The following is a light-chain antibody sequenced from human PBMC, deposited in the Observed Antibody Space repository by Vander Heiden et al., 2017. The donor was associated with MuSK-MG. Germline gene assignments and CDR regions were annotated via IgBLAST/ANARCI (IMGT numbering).Light chain of an antibody. J-gene: IGKJ1*01. CDR3: QQDKNWPRT. CDR2: GAS. Sequence: EIVMTQYPGTLSVAPGERATLSCRASQSITSNFAWYQQKPGQAPRLLIDGASTRATGIPARFSGSGSGTEFTLTISSLQSEYFAVYYCQQDKNWPRTFGQGTKVEIK. CDR1: QSITSN. V-gene: IGKV3-15*01.